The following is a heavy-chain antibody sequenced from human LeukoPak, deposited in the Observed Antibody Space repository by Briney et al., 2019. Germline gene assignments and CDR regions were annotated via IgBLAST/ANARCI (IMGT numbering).Heavy chain of an antibody. V-gene: IGHV1-2*02. CDR2: INPNTGGT. D-gene: IGHD3-3*01. Sequence: ASVKVSCKASGYTFNTYYINWVRQAPGQGLEWMGWINPNTGGTNYAQKFHGRVALTRDTSTGTAFMEMRSLIFDDTAVYYCAREDRFITTSGVITTEPPRGLHYWGQGTLVTVSS. CDR1: GYTFNTYY. CDR3: AREDRFITTSGVITTEPPRGLHY. J-gene: IGHJ4*02.